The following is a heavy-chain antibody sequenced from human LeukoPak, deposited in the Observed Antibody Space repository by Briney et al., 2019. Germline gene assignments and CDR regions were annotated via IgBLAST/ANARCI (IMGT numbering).Heavy chain of an antibody. CDR3: ARDLFFAGGSYYGTFDY. Sequence: GGSLRLSCAASGFTFSSYWMSWVRQAPGKGLEWVANIKQDGSEKYYVDSVKGRFTISRDNAKNSLYLQMNSLRAEDTAVYYCARDLFFAGGSYYGTFDYWGQGTLVTVSS. CDR1: GFTFSSYW. J-gene: IGHJ4*02. V-gene: IGHV3-7*01. CDR2: IKQDGSEK. D-gene: IGHD1-26*01.